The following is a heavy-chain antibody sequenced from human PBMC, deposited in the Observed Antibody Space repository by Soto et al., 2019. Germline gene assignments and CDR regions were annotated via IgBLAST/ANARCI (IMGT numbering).Heavy chain of an antibody. J-gene: IGHJ6*02. D-gene: IGHD3-3*01. CDR3: ARGRQQLGVVPYGMDV. CDR2: IYHSGST. CDR1: GGSISSSNW. V-gene: IGHV4-4*02. Sequence: PSETLSLTCTVSGGSISSSNWWSWVRQPPGKGLEWIGEIYHSGSTNYNPSLKSRVTISVDKSKNQFSLKLSSVTAADTAVYYCARGRQQLGVVPYGMDVWGQGTTVTVSS.